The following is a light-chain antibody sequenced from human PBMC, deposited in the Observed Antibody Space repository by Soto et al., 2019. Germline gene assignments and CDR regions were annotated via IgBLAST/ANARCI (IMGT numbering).Light chain of an antibody. V-gene: IGLV2-14*01. CDR1: SSDVGGYNY. Sequence: QSVLTQPASVSGSPGQSITISCTGTSSDVGGYNYVSWYQQHPGKAPKLMIYEVSNRPSGVSNRFSGSKSGNTASLTISGLQAEDEADYYCSSYTSSSTLEVGFGGGTKLTVL. CDR3: SSYTSSSTLEVG. CDR2: EVS. J-gene: IGLJ2*01.